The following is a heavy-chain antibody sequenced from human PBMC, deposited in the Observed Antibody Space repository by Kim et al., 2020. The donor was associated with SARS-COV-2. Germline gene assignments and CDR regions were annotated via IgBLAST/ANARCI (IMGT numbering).Heavy chain of an antibody. J-gene: IGHJ4*02. CDR3: ARDRGLLHDYGDYTVGY. Sequence: SVKVSCKASGGTFSSYAISWVRQAPGQGLEWMGGIIPIFGTANYAQKFQGRVTITADESTSTAYMELSSLRSEDTAVYYCARDRGLLHDYGDYTVGYWGQGTLVTVSS. V-gene: IGHV1-69*13. CDR1: GGTFSSYA. D-gene: IGHD4-17*01. CDR2: IIPIFGTA.